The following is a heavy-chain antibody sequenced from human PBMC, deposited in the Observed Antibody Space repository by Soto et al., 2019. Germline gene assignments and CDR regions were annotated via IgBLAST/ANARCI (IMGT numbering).Heavy chain of an antibody. J-gene: IGHJ4*02. CDR1: GYTFTSYA. CDR2: INPNSGGT. Sequence: ASVKVSCKASGYTFTSYAMHWVRQAPGQRLEWMGWINPNSGGTNYAQKFQGWVTMTRDTSISTAYMELSRLRSDDTAVYYCARAYEYYYDSSGHYSIGYWGQGTLVTVSS. CDR3: ARAYEYYYDSSGHYSIGY. V-gene: IGHV1-2*04. D-gene: IGHD3-22*01.